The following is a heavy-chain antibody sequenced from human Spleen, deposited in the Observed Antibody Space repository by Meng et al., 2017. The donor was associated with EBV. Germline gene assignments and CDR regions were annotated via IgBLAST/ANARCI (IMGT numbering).Heavy chain of an antibody. D-gene: IGHD3-10*01. CDR1: GFTVSSNY. CDR2: IYSGGST. J-gene: IGHJ5*02. V-gene: IGHV3-53*01. CDR3: ARDPHMVRGVIPA. Sequence: EWRRVESGGGLSQPGGSPRLSCAASGFTVSSNYMSWVRQAPGKGLEWVSVIYSGGSTYYADSVKGRFTISRDNSKNTLYLQMNSLRAEDTAVYYCARDPHMVRGVIPAWGQGTLVTVSS.